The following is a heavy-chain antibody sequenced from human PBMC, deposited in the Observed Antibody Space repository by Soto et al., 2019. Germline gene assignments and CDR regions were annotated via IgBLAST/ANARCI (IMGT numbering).Heavy chain of an antibody. Sequence: ASETLSLTCTVSGGSISSGDYYWSWIRQPPGKGLEWIGYIYYSGSTYYNPSLKSRVTISVDTSKNQFSLKLSSVTAADTAVYYCATNYGDYVSDYWGQGTLVTVSS. CDR3: ATNYGDYVSDY. V-gene: IGHV4-30-4*01. D-gene: IGHD4-17*01. CDR1: GGSISSGDYY. CDR2: IYYSGST. J-gene: IGHJ4*02.